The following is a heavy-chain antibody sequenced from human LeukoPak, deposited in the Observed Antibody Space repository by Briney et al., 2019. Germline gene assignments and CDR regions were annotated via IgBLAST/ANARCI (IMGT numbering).Heavy chain of an antibody. CDR1: GFTFSSYS. CDR3: ASLCSGGSCHYQIFDY. J-gene: IGHJ4*02. D-gene: IGHD2-15*01. CDR2: ISSSSSTI. Sequence: GGSLRLSCAASGFTFSSYSMNWVRQAPGKGLEWVSYISSSSSTIYYADSVEGRFTISRDNAKNSLYLQMNSLRAEDTAVYYCASLCSGGSCHYQIFDYWGQGTLVTVSS. V-gene: IGHV3-48*01.